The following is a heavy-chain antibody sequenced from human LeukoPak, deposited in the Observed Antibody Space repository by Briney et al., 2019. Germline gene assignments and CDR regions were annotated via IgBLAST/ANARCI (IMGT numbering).Heavy chain of an antibody. Sequence: PGGSLRLSCAPSGFTFSDYYMIWIPQAPGKGLEWVSYISGSSSYTNYADSVKGRITIPRDNAKNSLYLQMNSLRAEDTAVYYCARAGKLENYFDYWGQGTLVTVSS. CDR3: ARAGKLENYFDY. CDR1: GFTFSDYY. V-gene: IGHV3-11*05. D-gene: IGHD1-1*01. CDR2: ISGSSSYT. J-gene: IGHJ4*02.